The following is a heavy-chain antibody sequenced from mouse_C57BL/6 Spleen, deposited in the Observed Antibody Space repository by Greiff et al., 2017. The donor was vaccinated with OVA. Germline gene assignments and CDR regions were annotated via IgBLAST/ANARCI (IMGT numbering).Heavy chain of an antibody. CDR3: ARQPTTEGGFAY. CDR2: ISGGGGNT. J-gene: IGHJ3*01. D-gene: IGHD1-1*01. CDR1: GFTFSSYT. Sequence: EVMLVESGGGLVKPGGSLKLSCAASGFTFSSYTMSWVRQTPEKRLEWVATISGGGGNTYYPDSVKGRFTISRDNAKNTLYLQMSSLRSEDTALYYCARQPTTEGGFAYWGQGTLVTVSA. V-gene: IGHV5-9*01.